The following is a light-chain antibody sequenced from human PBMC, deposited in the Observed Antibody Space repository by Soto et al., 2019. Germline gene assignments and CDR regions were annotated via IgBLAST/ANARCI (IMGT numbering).Light chain of an antibody. V-gene: IGKV3-20*01. Sequence: EVVWTQSPGTASLSPASPATLSCRASQSLRATYVAWYQQRPGQAPRLLIYGASFRATGIPARFSGRGSGTDFTLSISRLEPEDFAVYYCQQYVTSPRTFGQGTKVDI. CDR2: GAS. J-gene: IGKJ1*01. CDR1: QSLRATY. CDR3: QQYVTSPRT.